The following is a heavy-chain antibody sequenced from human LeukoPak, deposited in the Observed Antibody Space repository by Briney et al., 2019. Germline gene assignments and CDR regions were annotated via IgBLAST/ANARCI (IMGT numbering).Heavy chain of an antibody. Sequence: GGSLRLSGAASGFTVSSNYMSWVRQAPGKGLEWVSVIYSGGSTYYADSVKGRFTISRDNSKNTLYLQMNSLRAEDTAVYYCAKDSGWFGESKDNYFDYWGQGTLVTVSS. CDR1: GFTVSSNY. V-gene: IGHV3-53*01. CDR3: AKDSGWFGESKDNYFDY. J-gene: IGHJ4*02. CDR2: IYSGGST. D-gene: IGHD3-10*01.